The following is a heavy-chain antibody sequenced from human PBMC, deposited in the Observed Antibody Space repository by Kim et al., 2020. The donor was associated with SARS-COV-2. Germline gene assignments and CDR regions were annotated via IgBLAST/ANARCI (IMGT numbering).Heavy chain of an antibody. CDR2: INFSGSA. J-gene: IGHJ1*01. V-gene: IGHV4-34*01. Sequence: SETLSLTCGVYGESFNKYYWTWIRQPPGEGLEWVGEINFSGSANYNPSLKSRVSMSIDSSKNQFSLNLTSVTAADTAVYYCARGHSLGFATDATQMAEHFHPWGQGTLVTVSS. CDR1: GESFNKYY. CDR3: ARGHSLGFATDATQMAEHFHP. D-gene: IGHD2-2*01.